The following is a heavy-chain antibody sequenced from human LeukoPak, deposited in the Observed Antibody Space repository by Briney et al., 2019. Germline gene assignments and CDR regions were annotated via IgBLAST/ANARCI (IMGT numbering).Heavy chain of an antibody. Sequence: TGGSLRLSCAASGFTFSSHWMSWVRQAPGKGLEWVANIKKDGSEKYYVDSVKGRFTISRDNAKNSLYLQMNSLRAEDTAVYYCARDWGMDVWGKGTTVTVSS. CDR1: GFTFSSHW. D-gene: IGHD3-16*01. CDR2: IKKDGSEK. J-gene: IGHJ6*03. V-gene: IGHV3-7*01. CDR3: ARDWGMDV.